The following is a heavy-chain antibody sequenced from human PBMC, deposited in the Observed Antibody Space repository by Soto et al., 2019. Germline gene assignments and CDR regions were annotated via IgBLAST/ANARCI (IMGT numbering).Heavy chain of an antibody. Sequence: LLQASETLSLTCTVSGGSSSSSNYYWGWIRQPPGKGLEWIGSIYYSGSTYYNPSLKSRVAISVDTSKNQFSLKLGSVTAADTAVYYCGRKDFWTGYYQHFFDCWGQGTLVTVSS. V-gene: IGHV4-39*01. CDR3: GRKDFWTGYYQHFFDC. D-gene: IGHD3-3*01. CDR2: IYYSGST. CDR1: GGSSSSSNYY. J-gene: IGHJ4*02.